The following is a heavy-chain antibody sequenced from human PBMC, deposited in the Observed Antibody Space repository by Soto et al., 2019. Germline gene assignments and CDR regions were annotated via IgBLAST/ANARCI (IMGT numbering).Heavy chain of an antibody. D-gene: IGHD2-21*02. CDR3: ARSLGFGYCGGDCYTQLDY. CDR2: ITAYNGHT. Sequence: GASVKVSCKASGYTFTSYGITCARQAPGQGLEWMGWITAYNGHTNYAQKLQGRVTMTTDTSTSTAYMELRSLRSDDTAVYYCARSLGFGYCGGDCYTQLDYWGQGTLVTVSS. V-gene: IGHV1-18*04. CDR1: GYTFTSYG. J-gene: IGHJ4*02.